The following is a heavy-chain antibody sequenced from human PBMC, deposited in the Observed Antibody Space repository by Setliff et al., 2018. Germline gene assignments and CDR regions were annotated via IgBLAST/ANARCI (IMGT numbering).Heavy chain of an antibody. V-gene: IGHV4-39*07. D-gene: IGHD2-15*01. J-gene: IGHJ4*02. CDR1: GDSISSHY. CDR2: IYYSATT. Sequence: SETLSLTCTVSGDSISSHYWGWIRQPPGKGLEWIGTIYYSATTYCNPSLKSRVTISLDTPKNQFSLRLSSVTAADTAVYYCARTRYGLGGRPYWGQGTLVTVSS. CDR3: ARTRYGLGGRPY.